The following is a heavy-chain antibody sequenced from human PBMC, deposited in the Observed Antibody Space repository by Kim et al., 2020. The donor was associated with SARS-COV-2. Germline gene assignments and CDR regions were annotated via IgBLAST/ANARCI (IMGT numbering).Heavy chain of an antibody. Sequence: YSPSFQGQVTISADKSISTAYLQWSSLKASDTAMYYCARALRNSGSYYECWGQGTLVTVSS. D-gene: IGHD1-26*01. CDR3: ARALRNSGSYYEC. J-gene: IGHJ4*02. V-gene: IGHV5-51*01.